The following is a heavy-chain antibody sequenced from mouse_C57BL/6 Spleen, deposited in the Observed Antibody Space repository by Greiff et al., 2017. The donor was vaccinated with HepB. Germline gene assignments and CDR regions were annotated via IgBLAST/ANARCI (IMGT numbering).Heavy chain of an antibody. D-gene: IGHD2-1*01. J-gene: IGHJ2*01. CDR3: TILDYGNYVKVDY. Sequence: VQLQESGAELVRPGASVTLSCKASGYTFTDYEMHWVKQTPVHGLEWIGAIDPETGGTAYHQKFKGKAILTADKSSSTAYMELRSLTSEDSAVYYCTILDYGNYVKVDYWGQGTTLTVSS. CDR1: GYTFTDYE. V-gene: IGHV1-15*01. CDR2: IDPETGGT.